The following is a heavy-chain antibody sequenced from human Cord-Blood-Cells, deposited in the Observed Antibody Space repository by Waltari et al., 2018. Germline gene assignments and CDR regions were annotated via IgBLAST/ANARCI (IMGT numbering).Heavy chain of an antibody. Sequence: QVQLQQWGAGLLKPSETLSLTCAVYGGSFSGYYWSWIRQPPGKGLEWIGEINHSGSTNYHPSLKRRVTISVDTSKNQFSLKLSSVTAADTTVYYCATRDDNWNWFDPWGQGTLVTVSS. V-gene: IGHV4-34*01. CDR2: INHSGST. CDR3: ATRDDNWNWFDP. CDR1: GGSFSGYY. D-gene: IGHD1-20*01. J-gene: IGHJ5*02.